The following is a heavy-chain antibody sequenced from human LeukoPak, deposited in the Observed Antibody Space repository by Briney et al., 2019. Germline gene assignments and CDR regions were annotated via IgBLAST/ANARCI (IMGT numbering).Heavy chain of an antibody. D-gene: IGHD3-10*01. CDR1: GGSISSYY. Sequence: NPSETLSLTCTVSGGSISSYYWSWIRQPPGKGLEWIGYIYYSGSTNYNPSLKSRVTISVDTSKNQFSLKLSSVTAADTAVYYCARARGLWFGELFLFDYWGQGTLVTVSS. CDR2: IYYSGST. CDR3: ARARGLWFGELFLFDY. V-gene: IGHV4-59*08. J-gene: IGHJ4*02.